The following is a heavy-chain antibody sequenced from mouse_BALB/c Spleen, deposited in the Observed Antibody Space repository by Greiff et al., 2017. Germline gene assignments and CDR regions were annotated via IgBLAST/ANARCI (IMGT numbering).Heavy chain of an antibody. V-gene: IGHV1S81*02. CDR3: ARADYYGNYGFAY. J-gene: IGHJ3*01. CDR1: GYTFTSYW. D-gene: IGHD2-1*01. CDR2: INPSNGRT. Sequence: QVQLQQPGAELVKPGASVKLSCKASGYTFTSYWMHWVKQRPGQGLEWIGEINPSNGRTNYNEKFKSKATLTVDKSSSTAYMQLSSLTSEDSAVYYCARADYYGNYGFAYWGQGTLVTVSA.